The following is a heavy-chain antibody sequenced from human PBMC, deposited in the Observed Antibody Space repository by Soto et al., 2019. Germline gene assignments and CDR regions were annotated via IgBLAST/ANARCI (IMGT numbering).Heavy chain of an antibody. CDR3: ARAYGFRWGGYRYGPFDS. J-gene: IGHJ4*02. V-gene: IGHV2-70*01. CDR2: VDWDDDK. D-gene: IGHD3-16*02. Sequence: SSPTLVHPTQTLTLTCNFSGFSLTTRGACVIWISQPPVKALQRLALVDWDDDKYYNPSLRTRLTISRDSSRIQVVLTLADRDGVDTATYYCARAYGFRWGGYRYGPFDSWGQGTLVTVSS. CDR1: GFSLTTRGAC.